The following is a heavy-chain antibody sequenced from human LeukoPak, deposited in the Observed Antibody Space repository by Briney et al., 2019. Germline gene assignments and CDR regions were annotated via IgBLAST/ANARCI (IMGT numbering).Heavy chain of an antibody. D-gene: IGHD4-17*01. V-gene: IGHV3-30*18. CDR3: AKDRYGDYGSSFDY. CDR2: ISYDGGNK. CDR1: GFTFSSYG. J-gene: IGHJ4*02. Sequence: GGSLRLSCAASGFTFSSYGMHWVRQAPGKGLEWVAVISYDGGNKYYADSVKGRFTISRDNSKDTLYLQMNSLRAEDTAVYYCAKDRYGDYGSSFDYWGQGTLVTVSS.